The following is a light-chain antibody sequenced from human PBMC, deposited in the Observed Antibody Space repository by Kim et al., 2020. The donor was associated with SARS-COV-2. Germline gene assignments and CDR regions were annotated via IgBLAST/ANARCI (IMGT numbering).Light chain of an antibody. CDR2: GAS. Sequence: SPGERATLSCRASQSVSSRYLVWYQQKPGQAPRLLIFGASSRASGIPDRFSASGSGTDFTLTISRLEPEDFAVYYCQQYGSSPQTFGQGTKVDIK. CDR1: QSVSSRY. J-gene: IGKJ1*01. V-gene: IGKV3-20*01. CDR3: QQYGSSPQT.